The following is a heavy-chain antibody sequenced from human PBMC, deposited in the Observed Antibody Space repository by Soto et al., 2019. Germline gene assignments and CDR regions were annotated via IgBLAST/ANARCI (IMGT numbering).Heavy chain of an antibody. D-gene: IGHD6-6*01. J-gene: IGHJ4*02. CDR3: ARLSGSSSSTWFDY. Sequence: GESLKISCKGSRYSFTSYWIGWVRQVPGKGLEWMGIIYPGDSDTTYSPSFQGQVTISADKSISTAYLQWGSLKASDTAMYYCARLSGSSSSTWFDYWGQGTLVTVSS. CDR1: RYSFTSYW. V-gene: IGHV5-51*01. CDR2: IYPGDSDT.